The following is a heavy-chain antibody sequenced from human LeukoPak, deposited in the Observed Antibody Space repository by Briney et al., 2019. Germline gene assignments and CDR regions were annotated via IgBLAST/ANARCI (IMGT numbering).Heavy chain of an antibody. Sequence: SGPALVKPTQTPTLTCTFSGFSLSTSGMCVSWIRQPPGKALEWLALIDWDDDKYYSTSLKTRLTISKDTSKNQVVLTMTNMDPVDTATYYCARIQYYGSGTKPFDYWGQGTLVTVSS. CDR2: IDWDDDK. D-gene: IGHD3-10*01. CDR1: GFSLSTSGMC. CDR3: ARIQYYGSGTKPFDY. J-gene: IGHJ4*02. V-gene: IGHV2-70*01.